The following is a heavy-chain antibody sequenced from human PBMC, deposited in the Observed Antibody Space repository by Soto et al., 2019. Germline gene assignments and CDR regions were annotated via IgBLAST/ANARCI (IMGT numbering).Heavy chain of an antibody. D-gene: IGHD3-3*01. V-gene: IGHV1-8*01. CDR1: GYTFTSYD. CDR2: MNPNSGNT. Sequence: ASVKVSCKASGYTFTSYDINWVRQATGQGLEWMGWMNPNSGNTGYAQKFQGRVTMTRNTSISTAYMELSSLRSEDTAVYYCARGPVGSDFWSGYSSYYYYGMDVWGQGTTVTVSS. J-gene: IGHJ6*02. CDR3: ARGPVGSDFWSGYSSYYYYGMDV.